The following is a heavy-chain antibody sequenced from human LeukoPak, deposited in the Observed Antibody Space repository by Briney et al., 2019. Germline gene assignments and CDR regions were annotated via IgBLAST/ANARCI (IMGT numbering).Heavy chain of an antibody. CDR3: AKDRPAYYYDSSGYYYDAFDI. J-gene: IGHJ3*02. CDR2: ISGSGGST. D-gene: IGHD3-22*01. Sequence: GGSLRLYCAASGFTFSSYAMSWVRQAPGKGLEWVSAISGSGGSTYYADSVKGRFTISRDNSKNTLYLQMNSLRAEDTAVYYCAKDRPAYYYDSSGYYYDAFDIWGQGTMVTVSS. CDR1: GFTFSSYA. V-gene: IGHV3-23*01.